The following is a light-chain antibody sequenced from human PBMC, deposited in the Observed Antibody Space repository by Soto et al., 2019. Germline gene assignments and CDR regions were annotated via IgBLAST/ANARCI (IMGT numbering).Light chain of an antibody. CDR2: DAS. Sequence: DIQMTQSPSSLSAFVGDRVTITCQASRDISVYLNWYQQKPGKPPKLLVYDASNLQTGVPSRFSGSGSGTHFTFTISSLQPEDDATYYCQQYDNLPPYTFGQGTKLEIK. CDR3: QQYDNLPPYT. J-gene: IGKJ2*01. V-gene: IGKV1-33*01. CDR1: RDISVY.